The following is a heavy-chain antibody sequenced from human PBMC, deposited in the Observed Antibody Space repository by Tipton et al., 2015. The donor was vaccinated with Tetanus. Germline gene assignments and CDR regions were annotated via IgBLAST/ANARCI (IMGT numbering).Heavy chain of an antibody. CDR2: IYPGDSDT. J-gene: IGHJ2*01. D-gene: IGHD7-27*01. CDR3: ARRLGPYTGDQVWHFDL. CDR1: GYTFTNYW. V-gene: IGHV5-51*01. Sequence: QLVQSGAEVKKPGESLKISCKGSGYTFTNYWIGWVRQMPGKGLEWMGIIYPGDSDTRYSPSFQGQVTISADKSITPAYLQWSSLRASDTAMYYCARRLGPYTGDQVWHFDLWGRGTLVTVSS.